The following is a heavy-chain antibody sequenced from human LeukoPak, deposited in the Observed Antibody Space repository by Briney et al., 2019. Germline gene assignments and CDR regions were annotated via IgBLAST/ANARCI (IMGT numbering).Heavy chain of an antibody. D-gene: IGHD3-10*01. V-gene: IGHV4-39*07. CDR2: IYYSGST. J-gene: IGHJ4*02. CDR1: GGSISSSSYY. Sequence: SETLSLTCTVSGGSISSSSYYWGWIRQPPGKGLEWIGSIYYSGSTYYNPSLKSRVTISVDTSKNQFSLKLSSVTAADTAVYYCAREGGEGSYYCLDYWGQGTLVTVSS. CDR3: AREGGEGSYYCLDY.